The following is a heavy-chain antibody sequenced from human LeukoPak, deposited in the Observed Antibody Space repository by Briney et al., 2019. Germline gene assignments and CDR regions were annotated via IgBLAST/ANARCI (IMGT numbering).Heavy chain of an antibody. J-gene: IGHJ4*02. CDR2: IIPIFGTA. D-gene: IGHD3-10*01. CDR1: GGTFSSYA. V-gene: IGHV1-69*13. Sequence: SVKVSCKASGGTFSSYAISWVRQAPGQGLEWMGGIIPIFGTANYAQKFQGRVTITADESTSTAYMELSSLRSEDTAVYYCARGYYYGSGSYYPFDYWGQRTLVTVSS. CDR3: ARGYYYGSGSYYPFDY.